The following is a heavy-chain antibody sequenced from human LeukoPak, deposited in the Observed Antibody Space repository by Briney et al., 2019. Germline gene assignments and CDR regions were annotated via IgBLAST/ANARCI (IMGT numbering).Heavy chain of an antibody. Sequence: PVGSLRLSCAASGFIFNDHGMSWVRQGPGKGLEWVSGINWNGGNTNYADSVKGRFTISRDNAKNSLYLQMNSLRAEDTALYYCARGDFYYYMDVWGKGTTVTVSS. J-gene: IGHJ6*03. CDR3: ARGDFYYYMDV. CDR1: GFIFNDHG. CDR2: INWNGGNT. V-gene: IGHV3-20*04.